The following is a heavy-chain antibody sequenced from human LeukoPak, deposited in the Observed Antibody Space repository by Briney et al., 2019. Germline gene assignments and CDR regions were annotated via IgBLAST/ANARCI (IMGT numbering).Heavy chain of an antibody. Sequence: SETLSLTCTVSGGSISSYCWSWIRQPPGKGLEWIGCIYYSGSTNYNPSLKSRVSISVDTSKSQFSLKLSSVTAADTAAFYCARAVADFWSGQYYFDYWGQGTLVTVSS. D-gene: IGHD3-3*01. CDR3: ARAVADFWSGQYYFDY. J-gene: IGHJ4*02. CDR1: GGSISSYC. V-gene: IGHV4-59*01. CDR2: IYYSGST.